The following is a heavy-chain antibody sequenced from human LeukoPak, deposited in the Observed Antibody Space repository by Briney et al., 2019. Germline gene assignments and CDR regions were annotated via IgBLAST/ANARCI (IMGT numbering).Heavy chain of an antibody. CDR1: VYTFTSYY. V-gene: IGHV1-46*01. CDR2: INPSGGST. Sequence: ASVKVSCKASVYTFTSYYMHWVRQAPGQGLEWMGIINPSGGSTSYAQKFQGRVTMTRDTSTSTVYMELSSLRSEDTAVYYCARDKSGSGYYPVWYFDYWGQGTLVTVSS. D-gene: IGHD3-22*01. CDR3: ARDKSGSGYYPVWYFDY. J-gene: IGHJ4*02.